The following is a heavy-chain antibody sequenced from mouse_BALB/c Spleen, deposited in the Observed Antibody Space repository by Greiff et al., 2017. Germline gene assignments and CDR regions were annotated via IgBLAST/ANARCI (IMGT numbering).Heavy chain of an antibody. Sequence: EVKLVESGPSLVKPSQTLSLTCSVTGDSITSGYWNWIRKFPGNKLEYMGYISYSGSTYYNPSLKSRISITRDTSKNQYYLQLNSVTTEDTATYYCARWRDYRYDNAMDYWGQGTSVTVSS. J-gene: IGHJ4*01. V-gene: IGHV3-8*02. CDR3: ARWRDYRYDNAMDY. CDR2: ISYSGST. D-gene: IGHD2-14*01. CDR1: GDSITSGY.